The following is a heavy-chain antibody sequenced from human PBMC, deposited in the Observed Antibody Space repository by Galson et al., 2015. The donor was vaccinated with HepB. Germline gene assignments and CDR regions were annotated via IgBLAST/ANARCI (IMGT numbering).Heavy chain of an antibody. V-gene: IGHV3-53*04. Sequence: SLRLSCAASGFTVSSNYMSWVRQAPGKGLEWVSVIYSGGSTYYADSVKGRFTISRHKSKNTLYLQMNSLRAEDTAVYYCARGNPLLSWGFDYWGQGTLVTVSS. CDR2: IYSGGST. CDR3: ARGNPLLSWGFDY. CDR1: GFTVSSNY. J-gene: IGHJ4*02. D-gene: IGHD2-15*01.